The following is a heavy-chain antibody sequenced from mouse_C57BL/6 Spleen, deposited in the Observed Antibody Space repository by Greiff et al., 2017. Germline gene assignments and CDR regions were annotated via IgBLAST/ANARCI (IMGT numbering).Heavy chain of an antibody. CDR3: ARVGDYDAFFAY. CDR2: INPNNGGT. J-gene: IGHJ3*01. D-gene: IGHD2-4*01. CDR1: GYTFTDYY. V-gene: IGHV1-26*01. Sequence: EVQLQQSGPELVKPGASVKISCKASGYTFTDYYMNWVKQSHGKSLEWIGDINPNNGGTSYNQKFKGKATLTVDKSSSTAYMELRSLTSEDSAVYYCARVGDYDAFFAYWGQGTLVTVSA.